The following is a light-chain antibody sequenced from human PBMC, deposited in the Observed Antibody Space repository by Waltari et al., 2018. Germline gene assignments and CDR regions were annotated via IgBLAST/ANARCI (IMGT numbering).Light chain of an antibody. J-gene: IGLJ3*02. CDR3: AAWDDSLYVAL. CDR1: STNIGTNY. Sequence: QSVLTQPPSASGTPGQSVTISCSGGSTNIGTNYVYLYQQLPGGAPKLLISKTNQRPSGVPDRFSGSKSGTSASLAISGLRSEDEADYYCAAWDDSLYVALFGGGTKLTVL. V-gene: IGLV1-47*01. CDR2: KTN.